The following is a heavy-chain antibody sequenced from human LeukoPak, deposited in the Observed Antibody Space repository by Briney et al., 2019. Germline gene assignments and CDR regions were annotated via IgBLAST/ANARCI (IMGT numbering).Heavy chain of an antibody. Sequence: SETLSLTCAVYGGSFSGYYWSWIRQPPGKGLEWIGEINHSGSTNYNPSLRSRVTISVDTSKNQLSLKLSSVTAADTAVYYCARGGDSTGYYYHSFDSWGQGTLVTVSS. CDR1: GGSFSGYY. CDR3: ARGGDSTGYYYHSFDS. J-gene: IGHJ4*02. CDR2: INHSGST. D-gene: IGHD3-22*01. V-gene: IGHV4-34*01.